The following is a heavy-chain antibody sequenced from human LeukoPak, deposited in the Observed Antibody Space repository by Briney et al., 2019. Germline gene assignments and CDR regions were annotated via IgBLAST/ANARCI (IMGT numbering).Heavy chain of an antibody. CDR1: GYSLSSGYY. V-gene: IGHV4-38-2*02. CDR2: IYHSGMS. D-gene: IGHD6-6*01. CDR3: ARVIADRPGDFEY. J-gene: IGHJ4*02. Sequence: KSSETLSLTCTVSGYSLSSGYYWGWIRQPPGKGLEWLGSIYHSGMSFYNPSVKSRVTISVDTSKNQFSLKLSSVTAADTAVYYCARVIADRPGDFEYWGQGTLVTVSS.